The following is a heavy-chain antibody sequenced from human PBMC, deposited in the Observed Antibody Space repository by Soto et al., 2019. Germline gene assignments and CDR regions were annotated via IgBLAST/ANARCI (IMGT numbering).Heavy chain of an antibody. CDR1: GFTFSSYA. V-gene: IGHV3-30-3*01. CDR3: ARDSDIA. J-gene: IGHJ5*02. Sequence: VQLVESGGGVVQPGRSLRLSCAASGFTFSSYAMHWVRQAPGKGLEWVAVISYDGSNKYYADSVKGRFTISRDNSKNTLYLQMNSLRAEDTAVYYCARDSDIAWGQGTLVTVSS. CDR2: ISYDGSNK.